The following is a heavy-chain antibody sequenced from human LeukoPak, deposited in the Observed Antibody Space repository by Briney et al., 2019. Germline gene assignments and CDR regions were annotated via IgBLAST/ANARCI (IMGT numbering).Heavy chain of an antibody. J-gene: IGHJ3*02. D-gene: IGHD5-12*01. CDR1: GGTFSSYA. CDR3: ARESPYSGYDYDAFDI. CDR2: IIPIFGTA. Sequence: SVKVSCKASGGTFSSYAISWVRLAPGQGLEWMGGIIPIFGTANYAQKFQGRVTITADESTSTAYMELSSLRSEDTAVYYCARESPYSGYDYDAFDIWGQGTMVTVSS. V-gene: IGHV1-69*13.